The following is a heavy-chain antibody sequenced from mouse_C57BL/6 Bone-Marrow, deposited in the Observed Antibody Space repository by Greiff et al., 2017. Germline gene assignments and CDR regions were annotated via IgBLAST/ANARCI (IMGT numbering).Heavy chain of an antibody. CDR2: IFPGSGST. Sequence: QVQLQQSGPELVKPGASVKISCKASGYTFTDYYINWVKQRPGQGLEWIGWIFPGSGSTYYNEKFKGKATLTVDKSSSTAYMLLSSLTSEDSAVYFCARKIGTGTTYYFDYWGQGTTLTVSS. CDR3: ARKIGTGTTYYFDY. D-gene: IGHD4-1*01. J-gene: IGHJ2*01. CDR1: GYTFTDYY. V-gene: IGHV1-75*01.